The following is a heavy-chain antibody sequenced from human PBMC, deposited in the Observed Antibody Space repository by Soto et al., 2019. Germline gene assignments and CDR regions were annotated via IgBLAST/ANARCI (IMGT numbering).Heavy chain of an antibody. Sequence: PSETLSLTCTVSGGSISSSSYYWGWIRQPPGKGLEWIGSIYYSGSTYYNPSLKSRVTISVDTSKNQFSLKLSSVTAADTAVYYCASGRTRYYDFRSGLWTGGWFDPRGQGTLVTVSS. CDR2: IYYSGST. D-gene: IGHD3-3*01. J-gene: IGHJ5*02. V-gene: IGHV4-39*01. CDR3: ASGRTRYYDFRSGLWTGGWFDP. CDR1: GGSISSSSYY.